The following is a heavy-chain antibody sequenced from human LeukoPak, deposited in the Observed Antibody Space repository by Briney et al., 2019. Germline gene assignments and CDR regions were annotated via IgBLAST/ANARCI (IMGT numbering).Heavy chain of an antibody. Sequence: PSETLSLTCTVSGGSINNSSYYWNWIRQSAGKGPEWIGRIYFDGRTNYNPSLKSRVTISLDTSKNLFSLKLNSVTAADTAVYYCARVSRLSGSYLIDYWGQGTLVTVSS. CDR3: ARVSRLSGSYLIDY. CDR1: GGSINNSSYY. D-gene: IGHD3-10*01. J-gene: IGHJ4*02. CDR2: IYFDGRT. V-gene: IGHV4-61*02.